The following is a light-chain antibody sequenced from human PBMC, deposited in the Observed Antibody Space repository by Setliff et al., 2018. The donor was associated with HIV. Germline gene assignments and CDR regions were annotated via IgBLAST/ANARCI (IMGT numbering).Light chain of an antibody. J-gene: IGLJ1*01. Sequence: QSALAQPASVSGSPGQSITISCSGTSSDVGVNKFVSWYQQHPGKAPKVVIYAVNTRPSGVSTRFSGSKSGNTASLTISGLQSEDEADYYCSSFTSSGKYVFATGTKVTV. V-gene: IGLV2-14*03. CDR2: AVN. CDR1: SSDVGVNKF. CDR3: SSFTSSGKYV.